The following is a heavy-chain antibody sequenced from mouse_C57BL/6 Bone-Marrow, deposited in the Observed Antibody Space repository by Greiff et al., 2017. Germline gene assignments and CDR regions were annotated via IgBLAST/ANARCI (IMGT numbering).Heavy chain of an antibody. CDR3: ARSPLYDYGRDY. Sequence: SGAELARPGASVKLSCKASGYTFTSYGISWVKQRTGQGLEWIGGIYTRSGNTYYNEKFKGKATLTADKSSSPACMELRSPASEDSAVYFCARSPLYDYGRDYWGQGTSVTVSS. V-gene: IGHV1-81*01. CDR1: GYTFTSYG. CDR2: IYTRSGNT. J-gene: IGHJ4*01. D-gene: IGHD2-4*01.